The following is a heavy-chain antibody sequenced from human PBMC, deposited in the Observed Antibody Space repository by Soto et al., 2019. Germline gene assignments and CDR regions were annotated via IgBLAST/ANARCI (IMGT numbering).Heavy chain of an antibody. V-gene: IGHV1-18*01. Sequence: ASVKVSCKASGYTFTSYGISLGRQAPGQGLEWMGWISAYNGNTNYAQKLQGRVTMTTDTSTSTAYMELRSLRSDDTALYFCAIYFRGGGNYYFLYWGHGTLVTVSS. D-gene: IGHD3-10*02. J-gene: IGHJ4*01. CDR3: AIYFRGGGNYYFLY. CDR2: ISAYNGNT. CDR1: GYTFTSYG.